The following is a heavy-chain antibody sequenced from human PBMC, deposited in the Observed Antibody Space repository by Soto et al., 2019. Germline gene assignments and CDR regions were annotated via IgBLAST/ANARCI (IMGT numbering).Heavy chain of an antibody. CDR1: GGTFSSYT. V-gene: IGHV1-69*02. Sequence: SVKVSCKASGGTFSSYTINWVRQAPGQGLEWMGRIIPILGIANYAQKFQGRVTISADKFTSTAYMELSSLRPEDTAVYYCARYSALYYMAVWSKGTTVTVSS. CDR2: IIPILGIA. CDR3: ARYSALYYMAV. J-gene: IGHJ6*03. D-gene: IGHD2-21*01.